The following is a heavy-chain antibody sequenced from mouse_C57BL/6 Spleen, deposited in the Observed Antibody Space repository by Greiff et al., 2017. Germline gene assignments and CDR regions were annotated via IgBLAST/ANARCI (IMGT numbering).Heavy chain of an antibody. V-gene: IGHV1-4*01. CDR1: GYTFTSYT. Sequence: VQLQQSGAELARPGASVKMSCKASGYTFTSYTMHWVKQRPGQGLEWIGYITPSSGYTKYNQKFKDKATLTADKSSSTAYMQLSSLTSEDSAVYYCARWTDGGYWGQGTTLTVSS. J-gene: IGHJ2*01. CDR2: ITPSSGYT. CDR3: ARWTDGGY.